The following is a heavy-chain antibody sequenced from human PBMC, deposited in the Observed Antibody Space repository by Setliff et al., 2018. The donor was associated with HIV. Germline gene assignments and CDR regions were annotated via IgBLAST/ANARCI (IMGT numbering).Heavy chain of an antibody. CDR3: ARRFNSYDSSGFDP. Sequence: SETLSLTCTVSGDSINSGAYYWGWIRQPPGKGLERIGTIGTMYYSGNTYYNPSLRSRVTISIDTSKNQFSLKLTSVSAADTAIYYCARRFNSYDSSGFDPWGPGTMVTVSS. V-gene: IGHV4-39*01. J-gene: IGHJ3*01. CDR2: IGTMYYSGNT. CDR1: GDSINSGAYY. D-gene: IGHD3-22*01.